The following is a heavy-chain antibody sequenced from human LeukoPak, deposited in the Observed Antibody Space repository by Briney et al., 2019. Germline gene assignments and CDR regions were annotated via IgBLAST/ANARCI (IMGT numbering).Heavy chain of an antibody. J-gene: IGHJ3*02. D-gene: IGHD3-22*01. CDR2: ISGYNGNP. CDR1: GYTFTSYG. V-gene: IGHV1-18*01. CDR3: ARHWLHRIYYDSSGYYHDALDI. Sequence: ASVKVSCKASGYTFTSYGISWVRQAPGQGLEWMGWISGYNGNPKYAQKLQGRVTMTTDTSTSTAYMELRSPRSDDTAVYYCARHWLHRIYYDSSGYYHDALDIWGQGTMITVSS.